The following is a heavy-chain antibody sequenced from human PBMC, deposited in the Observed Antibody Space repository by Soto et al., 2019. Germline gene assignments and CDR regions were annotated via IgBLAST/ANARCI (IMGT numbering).Heavy chain of an antibody. Sequence: PSETLSLTCTVSGGSISSYYWSWIRQPPGKGPEWIGYIYYTGSTTKYNPSLKSRVTISVDTSKNQFSLKLSSVTAADTAVYYCARVADGWEAYYFDYWGQGTLVTVSS. CDR2: IYYTGSTT. V-gene: IGHV4-59*01. J-gene: IGHJ4*02. CDR3: ARVADGWEAYYFDY. CDR1: GGSISSYY. D-gene: IGHD1-26*01.